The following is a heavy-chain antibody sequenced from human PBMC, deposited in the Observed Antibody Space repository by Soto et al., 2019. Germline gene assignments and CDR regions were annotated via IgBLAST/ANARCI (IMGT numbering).Heavy chain of an antibody. D-gene: IGHD2-2*01. CDR2: IYYSGST. J-gene: IGHJ6*03. Sequence: SETLSLTCTVSGGSISSYYWSWIRQPPGKGLEWIGYIYYSGSTNYNPSLKSRVTISVDTSKNQFSLKLSSVTAADTAVYYCARHKYCSRTSCLYYYYYYMDGWGKGTTVTVAS. CDR3: ARHKYCSRTSCLYYYYYYMDG. CDR1: GGSISSYY. V-gene: IGHV4-59*01.